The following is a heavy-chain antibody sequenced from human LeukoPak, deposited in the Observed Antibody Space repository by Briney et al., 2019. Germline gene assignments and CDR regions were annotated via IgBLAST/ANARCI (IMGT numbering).Heavy chain of an antibody. CDR3: ARGGRPGSVY. D-gene: IGHD2-15*01. V-gene: IGHV3-21*01. CDR1: GFTFSSYY. J-gene: IGHJ4*02. CDR2: ISSSSSYI. Sequence: GGSLRLSCSASGFTFSSYYMTWVRQAPGKGLEWVSSISSSSSYIYYADSVKGRFTISRDNAKNSLYLQMNSLRAEDTAVYYCARGGRPGSVYWGQGTLVTVSS.